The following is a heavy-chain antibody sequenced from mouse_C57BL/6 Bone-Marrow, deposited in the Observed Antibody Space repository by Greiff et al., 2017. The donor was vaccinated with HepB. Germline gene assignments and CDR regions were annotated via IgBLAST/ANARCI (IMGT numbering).Heavy chain of an antibody. CDR1: EYEFPSHD. V-gene: IGHV5-2*01. CDR2: INSDGGST. CDR3: ARQLRLRDYYAMDY. Sequence: DVHLVESGGGLVQPGESLKLSCESNEYEFPSHDMSWVRKTPEKRLELVAAINSDGGSTYYPDTMERRFIISRDNTKKTLYLQMSSLRSEDTALYYCARQLRLRDYYAMDYWGQGTSVTVSS. J-gene: IGHJ4*01. D-gene: IGHD3-2*02.